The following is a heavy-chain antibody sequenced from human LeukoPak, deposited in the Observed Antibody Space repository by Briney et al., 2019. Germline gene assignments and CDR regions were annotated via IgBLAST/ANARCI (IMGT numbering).Heavy chain of an antibody. CDR3: ARESASLVWFGELSNDYYFDY. D-gene: IGHD3-10*01. J-gene: IGHJ4*02. CDR1: GGSFSGYY. CDR2: INHSGST. Sequence: PSETLSLTCAVYGGSFSGYYWSWIRQPPGKGLEWIGEINHSGSTNYNASLQSRVTISVDTSKNQFSLKLSSVTPADTAVDYCARESASLVWFGELSNDYYFDYWGQGTLVTVSS. V-gene: IGHV4-34*01.